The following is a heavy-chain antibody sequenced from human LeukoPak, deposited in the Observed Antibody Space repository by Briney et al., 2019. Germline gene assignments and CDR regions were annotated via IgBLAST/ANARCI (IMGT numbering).Heavy chain of an antibody. CDR2: ISYDGSNK. J-gene: IGHJ4*02. CDR1: GFTFSSYG. D-gene: IGHD4-17*01. Sequence: PGGSLRLSCAASGFTFSSYGMHWVRQAPGKGLEWVAVISYDGSNKYYADSVKGRFTISRDNSENTLYLQMNSLRAEDTAVYYCAKDFGSVTPFDYWGQGTLVTVSS. CDR3: AKDFGSVTPFDY. V-gene: IGHV3-30*18.